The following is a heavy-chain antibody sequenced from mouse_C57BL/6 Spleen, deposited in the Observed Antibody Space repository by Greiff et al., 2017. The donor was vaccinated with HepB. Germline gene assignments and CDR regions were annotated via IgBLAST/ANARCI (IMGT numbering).Heavy chain of an antibody. D-gene: IGHD1-1*01. CDR3: ARPYYYGSSYDLDY. CDR2: IDPSDSYT. V-gene: IGHV1-50*01. CDR1: GYTFTSYW. J-gene: IGHJ2*01. Sequence: QVQLQQSGAELVKPGASVKLSCKASGYTFTSYWMQWVKQRPGQGLEWIGEIDPSDSYTNYNQKFKGKATLTVDTSSSTAYMQLSSLTSEDSAVYYCARPYYYGSSYDLDYWGQGTTLTVSS.